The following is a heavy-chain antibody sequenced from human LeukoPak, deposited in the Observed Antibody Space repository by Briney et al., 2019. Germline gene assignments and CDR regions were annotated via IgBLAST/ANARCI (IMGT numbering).Heavy chain of an antibody. J-gene: IGHJ3*02. CDR2: INPNSGGT. V-gene: IGHV1-2*02. D-gene: IGHD6-6*01. CDR3: ARSSSIAARRNAFDI. Sequence: ASVKVSCKASGYTFTGYYMHWVRQAPGQGLEWMGWINPNSGGTNYAQKFQGRVTMTRDTSISTAYMELSRLRSDDTAVYYCARSSSIAARRNAFDIWGQGTMVTVSS. CDR1: GYTFTGYY.